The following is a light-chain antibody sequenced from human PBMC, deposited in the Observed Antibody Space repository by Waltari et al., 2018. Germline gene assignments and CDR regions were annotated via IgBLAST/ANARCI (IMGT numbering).Light chain of an antibody. CDR1: SSDGGSYNL. CDR2: EVN. CDR3: CSYAGSSTWV. V-gene: IGLV2-23*02. J-gene: IGLJ3*02. Sequence: QSALTQPASVSGSPGQSITISCTGTSSDGGSYNLVSWYQQHPGKAPKLMIYEVNKRPSGVSNRFSGSKSGNTASLTISGLQAEDEADYYCCSYAGSSTWVFGGGTKLTVL.